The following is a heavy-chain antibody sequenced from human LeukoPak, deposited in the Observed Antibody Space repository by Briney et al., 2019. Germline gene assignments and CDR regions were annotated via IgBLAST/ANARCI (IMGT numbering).Heavy chain of an antibody. CDR2: IYYSGTT. CDR1: GGSISSGDHF. Sequence: PSETLSLTCTVSGGSISSGDHFWSWIRQHPGKGLEWIGYIYYSGTTYYNPSLKSRVTISVDTSKNHFSLKLTSVTAADTAVYYCARDKRSGTEFDYWGQGTLVTVSS. D-gene: IGHD1-26*01. V-gene: IGHV4-31*03. J-gene: IGHJ4*02. CDR3: ARDKRSGTEFDY.